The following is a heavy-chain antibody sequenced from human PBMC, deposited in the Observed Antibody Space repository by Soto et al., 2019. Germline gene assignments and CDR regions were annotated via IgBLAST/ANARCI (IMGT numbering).Heavy chain of an antibody. D-gene: IGHD3-22*01. CDR3: AKDRREFEYYDSSGYYSPLVC. J-gene: IGHJ4*02. V-gene: IGHV3-30*18. CDR1: GFTFSSYG. CDR2: ISYDGSNK. Sequence: GGSLRLSCAASGFTFSSYGMHWVRQAPGKRLEWVAVISYDGSNKYYADSVKGRFTISRDNSKNTLYLQMNSLRAEDTAVYYCAKDRREFEYYDSSGYYSPLVCWGQGTRVTVSS.